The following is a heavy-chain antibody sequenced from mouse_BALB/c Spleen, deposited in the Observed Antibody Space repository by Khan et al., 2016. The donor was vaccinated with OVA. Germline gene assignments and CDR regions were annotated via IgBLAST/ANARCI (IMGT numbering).Heavy chain of an antibody. J-gene: IGHJ4*01. D-gene: IGHD1-1*01. Sequence: VQLKQSGAELVKPGASVKLSCTASGFNIKDTYMHWVKQRPEQGLEWIGRIDPANGNTKYDPKFQGKATITADTSSNTAYLQLSSLTSEDTAVYYCAITTVVQYYAMDYWSQGTSVTVTS. CDR3: AITTVVQYYAMDY. CDR2: IDPANGNT. CDR1: GFNIKDTY. V-gene: IGHV14-3*02.